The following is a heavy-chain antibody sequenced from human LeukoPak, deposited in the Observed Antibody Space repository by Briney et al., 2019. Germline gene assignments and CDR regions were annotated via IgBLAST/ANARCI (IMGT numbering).Heavy chain of an antibody. Sequence: GGSLRLSCAASGFTFSNNDMHWVRQAPGKGLEWVAFIRFDGTNKYNADSYADFVKGRFTISRDNSRNTLYLQMNSLRAEDTAVYYCAREVIVAVPTANWFDPWGQGTLVTVSS. CDR3: AREVIVAVPTANWFDP. CDR1: GFTFSNND. D-gene: IGHD3-22*01. J-gene: IGHJ5*02. CDR2: IRFDGTNK. V-gene: IGHV3-30*02.